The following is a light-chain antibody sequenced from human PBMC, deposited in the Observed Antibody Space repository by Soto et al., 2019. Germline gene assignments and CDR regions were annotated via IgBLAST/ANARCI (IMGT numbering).Light chain of an antibody. J-gene: IGKJ1*01. Sequence: IQMTQSPSSLSSAVGDRVTITCRASQSIASYLNWYQEKPGRGPKLLIYDASTWQSGVPSRFIGSGSGTEFTLTITSLQPDDFATYYCQHYNTYSPGTFGQGTKV. CDR1: QSIASY. V-gene: IGKV1-5*01. CDR2: DAS. CDR3: QHYNTYSPGT.